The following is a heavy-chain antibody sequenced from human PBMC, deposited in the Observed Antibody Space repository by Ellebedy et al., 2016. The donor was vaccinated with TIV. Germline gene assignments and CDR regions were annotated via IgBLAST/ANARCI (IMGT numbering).Heavy chain of an antibody. V-gene: IGHV3-7*01. CDR3: AREVPLLFRRNFDP. CDR1: GFTFSSYW. J-gene: IGHJ5*02. Sequence: GESLKISCAASGFTFSSYWMSWVRQAPGKGLEWVANIKQDGSEKYYVDSVKGRFTISRDNAKNSLYLQMNSLRAEDTAVYYCAREVPLLFRRNFDPWGQGTLVTVSS. CDR2: IKQDGSEK. D-gene: IGHD3-3*01.